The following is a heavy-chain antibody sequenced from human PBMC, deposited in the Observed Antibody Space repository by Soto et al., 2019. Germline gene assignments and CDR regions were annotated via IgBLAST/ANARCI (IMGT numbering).Heavy chain of an antibody. CDR2: ISGSGGTT. CDR3: AKDRHYGSGTYSDSYLDY. D-gene: IGHD3-10*01. V-gene: IGHV3-23*01. CDR1: GFTFNSYA. J-gene: IGHJ4*02. Sequence: EVQLLESGVGLVQPGGSLRLSCGGSGFTFNSYAMTWVRQAPGKGLAWVSAISGSGGTTYYANSVKGRFTISRDQSKDTLYLQMSSLRAEDTAIYHCAKDRHYGSGTYSDSYLDYWGQGTLVPVSS.